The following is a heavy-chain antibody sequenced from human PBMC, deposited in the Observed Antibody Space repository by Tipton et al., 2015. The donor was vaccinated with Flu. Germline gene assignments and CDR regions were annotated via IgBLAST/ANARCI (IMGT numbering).Heavy chain of an antibody. Sequence: TLSLTCSVSGGSISGHYWNWIRQPPGKGLEWIGYIYFGGSTEYNPPLRSRVTISLDTSKKHFSLNLSSVIAADTAMYYCARGSYGELLYFDYWGQGTLGIVSS. CDR3: ARGSYGELLYFDY. CDR2: IYFGGST. CDR1: GGSISGHY. J-gene: IGHJ4*02. D-gene: IGHD1-26*01. V-gene: IGHV4-59*11.